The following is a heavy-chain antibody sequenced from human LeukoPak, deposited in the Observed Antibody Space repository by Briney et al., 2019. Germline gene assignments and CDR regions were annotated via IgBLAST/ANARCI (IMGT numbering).Heavy chain of an antibody. Sequence: PAGNLCRSGAASRFTCSSHTMDWVRPAPGKGLEWVFSISSSGSNICYADTVKGRFTISRDNAKNTLYLHMNSLRAEDTAVYCCASIQLCLSSPFDYWGQGTLVTVSS. V-gene: IGHV3-21*01. CDR3: ASIQLCLSSPFDY. CDR1: RFTCSSHT. CDR2: ISSSGSNI. J-gene: IGHJ4*02. D-gene: IGHD5-18*01.